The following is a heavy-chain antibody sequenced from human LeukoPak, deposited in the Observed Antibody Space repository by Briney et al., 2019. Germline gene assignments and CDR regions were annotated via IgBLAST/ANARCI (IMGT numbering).Heavy chain of an antibody. D-gene: IGHD3-10*01. CDR2: INHSGST. CDR1: GFTFSDYY. CDR3: ARGGYYGSGNDFRFDP. J-gene: IGHJ5*02. Sequence: GSLRLSCAASGFTFSDYYMSWIRQAPGKGLEWIGEINHSGSTNYNPSLKSRVTISVDTSKSQFSLKLSSVTAADTAIYYCARGGYYGSGNDFRFDPWGQGTLVTVSS. V-gene: IGHV4-34*01.